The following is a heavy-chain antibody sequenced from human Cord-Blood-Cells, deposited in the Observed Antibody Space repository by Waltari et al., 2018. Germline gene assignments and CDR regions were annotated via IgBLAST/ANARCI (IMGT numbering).Heavy chain of an antibody. Sequence: QVQLVQSGAEVKKPGASVKVSCKASGYTFTSYDINWVRQATGQGLEWMGWMNPNSGNTGYAQKFQGRVTITRNTSISTAYMELSSLRSEDTAVYYCARGLMVRGVIDYYYYMDVWGKGTTVTVSS. CDR1: GYTFTSYD. CDR3: ARGLMVRGVIDYYYYMDV. CDR2: MNPNSGNT. V-gene: IGHV1-8*03. J-gene: IGHJ6*03. D-gene: IGHD3-10*01.